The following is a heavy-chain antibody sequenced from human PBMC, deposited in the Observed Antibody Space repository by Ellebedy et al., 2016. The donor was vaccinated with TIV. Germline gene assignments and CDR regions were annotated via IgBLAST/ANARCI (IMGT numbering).Heavy chain of an antibody. J-gene: IGHJ6*02. Sequence: SETLSLTXTVSGGSISSSSYYWGWIRQPPGKGLEWIGSIYYSGSTYYNPSLKSRVTISVDTSKNQFSLKPSSVTAADTAVYYCARGGPYCSSTSCYRPYFYYYYGMDVWGQGTTVTVSS. CDR3: ARGGPYCSSTSCYRPYFYYYYGMDV. CDR2: IYYSGST. V-gene: IGHV4-39*07. D-gene: IGHD2-2*02. CDR1: GGSISSSSYY.